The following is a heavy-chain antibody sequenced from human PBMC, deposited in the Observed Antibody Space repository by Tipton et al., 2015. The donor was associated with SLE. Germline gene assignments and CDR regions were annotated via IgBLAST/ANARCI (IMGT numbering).Heavy chain of an antibody. D-gene: IGHD6-13*01. CDR3: AKVRAAAGIPWFDP. CDR1: GFTFSSYG. V-gene: IGHV3-30*12. J-gene: IGHJ5*02. CDR2: ISYDGSNK. Sequence: RSLRLSCAASGFTFSSYGMHWVRQAPGKGLEWVAFISYDGSNKYYADSVKGRFTISRDNSKNTLYLQMNSLRAEDTAVYYCAKVRAAAGIPWFDPWGQGTLVTVSS.